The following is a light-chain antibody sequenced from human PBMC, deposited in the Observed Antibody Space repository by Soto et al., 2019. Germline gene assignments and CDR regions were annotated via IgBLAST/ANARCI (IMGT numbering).Light chain of an antibody. CDR1: SSNIGNYD. CDR3: GTWDSSLSGGNWL. CDR2: DNN. Sequence: QSVLTQPPSVSAAPGQKVTISCSGSSSNIGNYDVSWYQHLPGTAPKLLIYDNNKRPSGIPDRFSGSRSGTSATLAITGLQTGDEADYYCGTWDSSLSGGNWLFGGGTKLTVL. J-gene: IGLJ3*02. V-gene: IGLV1-51*01.